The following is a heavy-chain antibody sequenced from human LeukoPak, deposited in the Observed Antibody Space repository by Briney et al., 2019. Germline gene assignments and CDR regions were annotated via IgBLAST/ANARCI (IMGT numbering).Heavy chain of an antibody. CDR2: IFYSGST. J-gene: IGHJ4*02. V-gene: IGHV4-59*12. CDR3: ARGEHTCDY. CDR1: GDSISSYY. D-gene: IGHD1-26*01. Sequence: SETLSLTCTVSGDSISSYYWSWIRQPPGKGLEWIGYIFYSGSTNYNPSLQSRLTMSVDTSKNQFSLRLSSVTAADTAVYYCARGEHTCDYWGQGTLVTVSS.